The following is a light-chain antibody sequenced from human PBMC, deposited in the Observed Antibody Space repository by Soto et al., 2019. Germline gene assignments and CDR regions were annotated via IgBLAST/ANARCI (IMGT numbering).Light chain of an antibody. V-gene: IGKV3-15*01. CDR3: QQYNIYWT. CDR2: DAS. CDR1: QSVTTN. Sequence: EVVMTQSPATLSVSTGERVTFSCRASQSVTTNLTWYQHKPGQSPRLLISDASTGASGIPPRFSGSGSGTEFTLTIDRLQSADFAVYYCQQYNIYWTFGQGTKV. J-gene: IGKJ1*01.